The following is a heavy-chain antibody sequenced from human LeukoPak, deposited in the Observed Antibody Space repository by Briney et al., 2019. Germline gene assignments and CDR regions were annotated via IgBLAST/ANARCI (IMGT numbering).Heavy chain of an antibody. CDR3: AKARGFCSGGSCYDPFDP. V-gene: IGHV3-23*01. D-gene: IGHD2-15*01. Sequence: GGSLRLSCAASGFSFSSYAMSWVRQAPGKGLEWVSVISGSGGSTYYADSVKGRFTISRDNSKNTLYVQMNSLGAEDTAVYYCAKARGFCSGGSCYDPFDPWGQGTLVTVSS. CDR1: GFSFSSYA. J-gene: IGHJ5*02. CDR2: ISGSGGST.